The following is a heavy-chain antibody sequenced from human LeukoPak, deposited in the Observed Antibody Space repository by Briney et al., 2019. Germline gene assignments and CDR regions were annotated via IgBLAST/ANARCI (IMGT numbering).Heavy chain of an antibody. Sequence: PSETLSLTCAVYGDSLSRYYWTWIRQPPGKGLEWLGEINPSGSPDYNPSVKSRVTISVDTSKNQFSLKVTSLTAADTAVYYCARGSTISETGYFDYWGQGTLVTVSS. J-gene: IGHJ4*03. D-gene: IGHD1-1*01. V-gene: IGHV4-34*01. CDR3: ARGSTISETGYFDY. CDR2: INPSGSP. CDR1: GDSLSRYY.